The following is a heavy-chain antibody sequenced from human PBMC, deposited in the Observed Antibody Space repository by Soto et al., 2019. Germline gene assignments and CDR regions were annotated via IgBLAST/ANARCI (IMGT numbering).Heavy chain of an antibody. V-gene: IGHV1-2*02. D-gene: IGHD1-7*01. J-gene: IGHJ4*02. CDR2: INANSGGT. CDR3: ARDITGTTVY. CDR1: GYTFRVHN. Sequence: ASVNVCCKAAGYTFRVHNIQWVRQAAGQGLEWMGWINANSGGTNYAQKFQGRVTMTRDTSISTAYMELSRLRSDDTAVYYCARDITGTTVYWGQGTLVTVYS.